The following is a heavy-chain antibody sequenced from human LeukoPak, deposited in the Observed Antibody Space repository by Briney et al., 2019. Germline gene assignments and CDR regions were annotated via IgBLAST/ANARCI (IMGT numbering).Heavy chain of an antibody. CDR2: ISSSSSYI. CDR3: ARPRAVAGGGYDY. V-gene: IGHV3-21*01. J-gene: IGHJ4*02. Sequence: GGSLKLSCAASGFTFSSYSMNWVRQAPGKGLEWVSSISSSSSYIYYADSVKGRFSISRDNAKNSLYLQMNSLRAEDTAAYYCARPRAVAGGGYDYWGQGTLVTVSS. CDR1: GFTFSSYS. D-gene: IGHD6-19*01.